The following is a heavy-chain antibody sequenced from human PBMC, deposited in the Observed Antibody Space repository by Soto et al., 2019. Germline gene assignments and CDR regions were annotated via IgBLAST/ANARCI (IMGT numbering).Heavy chain of an antibody. D-gene: IGHD3-22*01. V-gene: IGHV3-23*01. Sequence: GGSLRLSCAASGFTFSTFAMSWVRQAPGKGLEWVSAVSGSGSGTYYAASVKGRFIISRDFSKNTVFLRMDSLRVDDTAVYYCAKEGRHHYDSSGEFDFWGQGTLVTV. J-gene: IGHJ4*02. CDR1: GFTFSTFA. CDR3: AKEGRHHYDSSGEFDF. CDR2: VSGSGSGT.